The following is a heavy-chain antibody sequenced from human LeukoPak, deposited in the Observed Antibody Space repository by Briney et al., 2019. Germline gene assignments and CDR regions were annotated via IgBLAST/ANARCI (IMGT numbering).Heavy chain of an antibody. V-gene: IGHV3-11*04. CDR3: VRGQSNYYDSSGPVDY. Sequence: GGSLRLSCAASGFTFSDYYMSWIRQAPGKGLEWVSYISSSGSTIYYADSVKGRFTISRDNAKNSLYLQMNSLRAEDTAVYYCVRGQSNYYDSSGPVDYWGQGTLVTVSS. CDR1: GFTFSDYY. J-gene: IGHJ4*02. D-gene: IGHD3-22*01. CDR2: ISSSGSTI.